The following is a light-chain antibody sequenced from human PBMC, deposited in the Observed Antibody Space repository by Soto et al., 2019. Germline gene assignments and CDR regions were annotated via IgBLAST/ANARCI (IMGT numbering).Light chain of an antibody. V-gene: IGKV1-33*01. J-gene: IGKJ5*01. CDR3: QQYEIFPIT. CDR1: QDIRKY. Sequence: DIHMTQSPSSLSAPVGDRVSITCQASQDIRKYLNLYQQKPGKAPKLLIYDASNMETGVPSRFTGSGSGTDFTFTISSLQPEDIATYYCQQYEIFPITFGQGTRLEIK. CDR2: DAS.